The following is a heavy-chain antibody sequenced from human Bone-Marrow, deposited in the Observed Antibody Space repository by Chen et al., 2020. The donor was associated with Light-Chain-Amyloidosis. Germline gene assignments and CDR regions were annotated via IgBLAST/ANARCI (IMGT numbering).Heavy chain of an antibody. D-gene: IGHD4-17*01. Sequence: QLQLQESGPGQVKALETLSLTCIVSGVSINSRNHCWGWIRQPPGKGLEWIGSVYYTGTTYYNPSLKSRVTMSIDMSKNQFTLQLTSVTAADTAFYYCARDVTRDYGEGYRGWFDPWGQGTQVIVST. CDR3: ARDVTRDYGEGYRGWFDP. CDR2: VYYTGTT. V-gene: IGHV4-39*07. J-gene: IGHJ5*02. CDR1: GVSINSRNHC.